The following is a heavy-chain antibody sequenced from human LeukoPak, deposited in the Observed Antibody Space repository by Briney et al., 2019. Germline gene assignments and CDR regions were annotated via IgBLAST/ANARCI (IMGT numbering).Heavy chain of an antibody. CDR2: IIHRGST. CDR3: ARGNRGATVTKEEYYFDY. Sequence: SESLSLTCALPVGSFSVYYGCSIREPPRERLWWGGQIIHRGSTKYNPSLKSPVTTSVDTYKHQFSLKLSSVTAADTAVYYCARGNRGATVTKEEYYFDYWGQGTLVTVSS. CDR1: VGSFSVYY. J-gene: IGHJ4*02. D-gene: IGHD4-17*01. V-gene: IGHV4-34*01.